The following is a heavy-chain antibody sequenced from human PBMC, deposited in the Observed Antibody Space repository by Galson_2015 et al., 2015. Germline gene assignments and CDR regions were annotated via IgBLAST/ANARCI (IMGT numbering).Heavy chain of an antibody. J-gene: IGHJ3*02. CDR3: ARNLGYFGIDI. Sequence: SLRLSCAGSGFTFSSHWMDWVRQAPGKGLEWVANIKEDGSDKYYVDSVKGRFTISRDNAKNSLYLQMNSLRAEDTAVYYCARNLGYFGIDIWGQGTMVTVSS. CDR1: GFTFSSHW. CDR2: IKEDGSDK. D-gene: IGHD3-22*01. V-gene: IGHV3-7*03.